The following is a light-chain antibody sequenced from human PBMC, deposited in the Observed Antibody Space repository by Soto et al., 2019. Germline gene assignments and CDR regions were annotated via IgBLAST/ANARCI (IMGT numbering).Light chain of an antibody. J-gene: IGKJ5*01. CDR3: QQYGSSAIT. V-gene: IGKV3-20*01. CDR1: QSVSSSY. CDR2: GAS. Sequence: EIVLTQSPGTLSLSPGERATLSCRASQSVSSSYLAWYQQKPGQAPSLLIYGASSSATGIPDRFSGSGSGTDFTLTISRLEPEDFAVYYCQQYGSSAITFGQGTRLEIK.